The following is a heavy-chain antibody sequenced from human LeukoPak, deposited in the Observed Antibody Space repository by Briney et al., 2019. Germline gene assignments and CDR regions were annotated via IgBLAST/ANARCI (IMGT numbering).Heavy chain of an antibody. D-gene: IGHD4-23*01. V-gene: IGHV3-23*01. CDR3: AKDPSTTVVRHDNDY. J-gene: IGHJ4*02. CDR1: GFTLENYA. Sequence: GGSLRLSCGASGFTLENYAINWVRQAPGKGLEWVSAISNSEVSSITESGDGTYHADSVKGRFTISRDSSKNTLYLQMNSLRAEDTAVYYCAKDPSTTVVRHDNDYWGQGTLVTVSS. CDR2: ISNSEVSSITESGDGT.